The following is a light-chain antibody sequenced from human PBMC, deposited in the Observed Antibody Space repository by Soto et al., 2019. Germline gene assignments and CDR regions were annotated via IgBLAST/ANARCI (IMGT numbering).Light chain of an antibody. V-gene: IGKV4-1*01. J-gene: IGKJ1*01. CDR1: QSVLYSSNNKTF. Sequence: DIVLTQSPDSLAVSLGERATINCKSSQSVLYSSNNKTFLTWYQQKPGQPPRLLIYWASTRESGVPDRFSGSGSGTDFTLTISSLQTEDVAVYYCHQFYSTWTFGQGTKVESK. CDR2: WAS. CDR3: HQFYSTWT.